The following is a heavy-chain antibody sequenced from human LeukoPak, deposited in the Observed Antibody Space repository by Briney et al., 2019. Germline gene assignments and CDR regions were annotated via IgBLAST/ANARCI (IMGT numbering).Heavy chain of an antibody. CDR3: ARDEPSPDSTDLDY. D-gene: IGHD2/OR15-2a*01. CDR1: EFTFSPYW. J-gene: IGHJ4*02. V-gene: IGHV3-66*01. Sequence: PGGSLRLSCAASEFTFSPYWMHWVRQAPGKGLEWVSVIYSGGSIYYADSVKGRFTISRDNSKNTLYLQMNSLRAEDTAVYYCARDEPSPDSTDLDYWGQGTLVTVSS. CDR2: IYSGGSI.